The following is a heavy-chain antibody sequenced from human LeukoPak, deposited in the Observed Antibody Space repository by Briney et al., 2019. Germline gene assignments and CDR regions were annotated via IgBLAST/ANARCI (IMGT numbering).Heavy chain of an antibody. CDR1: GFTFSDYS. D-gene: IGHD4-17*01. CDR3: AKAYGDYEEDYYGMDV. J-gene: IGHJ6*02. Sequence: GGSLRLSCAASGFTFSDYSMNWVHQAPGKGLEWVAVISYDGSNKYYADSVKGRFTISRDNSKNTLYLQMNSLRAEDTAVYHCAKAYGDYEEDYYGMDVWGQGTTVTVSS. CDR2: ISYDGSNK. V-gene: IGHV3-30*18.